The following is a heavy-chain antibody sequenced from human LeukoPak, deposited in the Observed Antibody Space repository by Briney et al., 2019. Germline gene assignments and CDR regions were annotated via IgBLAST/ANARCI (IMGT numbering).Heavy chain of an antibody. D-gene: IGHD3-22*01. J-gene: IGHJ1*01. CDR1: GFTFSNYG. CDR3: ARGDYYDSSGYSQYFQH. Sequence: PGGSLRLSCAASGFTFSNYGMHWVRQAPGKGLEWVAVIWYDGSNKYYADSVKGRFTISRDNSKNTLYLRMNSLRAEDTAVYYCARGDYYDSSGYSQYFQHWGQGTLVTVSS. CDR2: IWYDGSNK. V-gene: IGHV3-33*01.